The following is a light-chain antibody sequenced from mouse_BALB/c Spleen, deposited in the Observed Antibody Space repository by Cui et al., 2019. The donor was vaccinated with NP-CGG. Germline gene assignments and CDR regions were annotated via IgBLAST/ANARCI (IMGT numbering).Light chain of an antibody. Sequence: HAFVTQESALTTSPGETVTLTCRSSTGAVTSTNYANWVQEKPDHLFTGLIGGTNNRAPGVPARFSGSLIGDKAALIITGAQTEDEAIYFCALWYSNHWVFGGGTKLTVL. J-gene: IGLJ1*01. V-gene: IGLV1*01. CDR2: GTN. CDR3: ALWYSNHWV. CDR1: TGAVTSTNY.